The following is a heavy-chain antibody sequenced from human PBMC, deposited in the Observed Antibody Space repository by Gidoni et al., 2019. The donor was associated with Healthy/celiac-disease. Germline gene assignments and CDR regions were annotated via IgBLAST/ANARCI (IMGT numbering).Heavy chain of an antibody. Sequence: TVSCKASGYTFTSYDINWVRQATGQGLEWMGWMNPNSGNTGYAQKFQGRFTMTRNTSISTAYMELSSLRSEDTAVYYCARVKVGPAAASDYWGQGTLVTVSS. V-gene: IGHV1-8*01. CDR1: GYTFTSYD. CDR3: ARVKVGPAAASDY. J-gene: IGHJ4*02. CDR2: MNPNSGNT. D-gene: IGHD2-2*01.